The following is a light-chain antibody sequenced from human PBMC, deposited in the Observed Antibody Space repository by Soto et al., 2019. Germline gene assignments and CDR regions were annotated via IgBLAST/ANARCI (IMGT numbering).Light chain of an antibody. J-gene: IGLJ1*01. V-gene: IGLV2-8*01. Sequence: QSVLTQPPSASGSPGRSVTISCTGTSSDVGGYNYVSRYQQHPGKAPKLMIYEVNKRPSGVPDRFSGSKSGNTASLTVSGLQAEDEADYYCSSYAGSNNYVFGTGTKVTVL. CDR1: SSDVGGYNY. CDR3: SSYAGSNNYV. CDR2: EVN.